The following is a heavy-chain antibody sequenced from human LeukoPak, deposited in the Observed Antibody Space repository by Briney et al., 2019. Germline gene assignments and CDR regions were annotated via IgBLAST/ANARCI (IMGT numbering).Heavy chain of an antibody. CDR2: IIPIFGTA. CDR3: ARGIYPNLYVVVPPALSDAFDI. V-gene: IGHV1-69*13. Sequence: WASVKVSCKASGGTFSSYAINWVRQAPGQGLEWMGGIIPIFGTANYAQKFQGSVTITADESTNTAYMELSSLRSEDTAVYYCARGIYPNLYVVVPPALSDAFDIWGQGTMVTVSS. CDR1: GGTFSSYA. D-gene: IGHD2-2*01. J-gene: IGHJ3*02.